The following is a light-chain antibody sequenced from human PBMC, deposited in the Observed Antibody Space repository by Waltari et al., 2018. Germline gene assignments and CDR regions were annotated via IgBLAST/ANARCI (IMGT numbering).Light chain of an antibody. J-gene: IGLJ2*01. CDR2: GVN. V-gene: IGLV1-40*01. CDR1: WSNIGAGYD. CDR3: QSYDTSLGVV. Sequence: QSVLTQPPSVSGAPGQRVTISCTGSWSNIGAGYDVHWYQQLPGKAPTLLVYGVNTRPPGVPGRFFGSKSGTSASRAIPGLQPEDEADYYGQSYDTSLGVVFGGGTKLTVL.